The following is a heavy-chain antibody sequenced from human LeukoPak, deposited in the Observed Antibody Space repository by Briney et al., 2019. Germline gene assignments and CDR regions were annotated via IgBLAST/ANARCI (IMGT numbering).Heavy chain of an antibody. J-gene: IGHJ4*02. CDR2: IYDRGST. Sequence: IGYIYDRGSTYYNPSLKSRVTISVKTSKNQFYLKLSSVTASDTAVYYCARDRGVVVPFDSWGLGALVTVSS. CDR3: ARDRGVVVPFDS. D-gene: IGHD2-2*01. V-gene: IGHV4-30-4*01.